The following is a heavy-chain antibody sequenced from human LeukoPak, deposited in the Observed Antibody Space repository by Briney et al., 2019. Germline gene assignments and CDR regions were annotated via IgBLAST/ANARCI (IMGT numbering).Heavy chain of an antibody. CDR2: IYYSGST. V-gene: IGHV4-39*01. CDR1: GGSISSSSYY. J-gene: IGHJ4*02. CDR3: ARHRELTVKIDD. D-gene: IGHD1-26*01. Sequence: SETLSLTCTVSGGSISSSSYYWGWIRQPPGTGLEWIGSIYYSGSTYYNPSLKSRVTISVDTSKNQFSLKLSSVTAADTAVYYCARHRELTVKIDDWGQGTLVTVSS.